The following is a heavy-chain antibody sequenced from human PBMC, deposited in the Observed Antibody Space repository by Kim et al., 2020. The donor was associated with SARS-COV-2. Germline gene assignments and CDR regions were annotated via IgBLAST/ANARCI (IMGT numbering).Heavy chain of an antibody. V-gene: IGHV4-39*07. CDR1: GGSISSSSYY. J-gene: IGHJ4*02. CDR2: IYYSGST. Sequence: SETLSLTCTVSGGSISSSSYYWGWIRQPPGKGLEWIGSIYYSGSTYYNPSLKSRVTISVDTSKNQFSLKLSSVTAADTAVYYCARGVVLWGTLGYFDYWGQGTLVTVSS. CDR3: ARGVVLWGTLGYFDY. D-gene: IGHD3-16*01.